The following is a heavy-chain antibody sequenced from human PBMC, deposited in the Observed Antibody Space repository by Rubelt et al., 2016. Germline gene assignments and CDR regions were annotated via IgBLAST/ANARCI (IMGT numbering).Heavy chain of an antibody. J-gene: IGHJ4*02. V-gene: IGHV3-33*01. CDR3: ARGYCGGGSCSRAY. Sequence: IWYDGSNKFYADSVKGRFSISKDNSKNTLYLQMSSLRVEDTAVYYCARGYCGGGSCSRAYWGQGTRVTVSS. D-gene: IGHD2-15*01. CDR2: IWYDGSNK.